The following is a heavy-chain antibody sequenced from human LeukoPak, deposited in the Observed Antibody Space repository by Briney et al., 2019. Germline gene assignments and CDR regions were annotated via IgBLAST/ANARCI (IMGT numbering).Heavy chain of an antibody. Sequence: PGGSLRLSCAASGCTFKDFYMSWVRQAPGKGLEWVSYINHLGSQTDYADSVKGRFTISRDSAKNSLSLQMNNLSVDDTAVYYCVRARFTTFVYYWGQGTLVTVSS. CDR1: GCTFKDFY. CDR3: VRARFTTFVYY. CDR2: INHLGSQT. V-gene: IGHV3-11*05. D-gene: IGHD1-14*01. J-gene: IGHJ4*02.